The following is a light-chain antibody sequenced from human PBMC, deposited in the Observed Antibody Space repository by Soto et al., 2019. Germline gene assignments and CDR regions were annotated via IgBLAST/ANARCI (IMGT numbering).Light chain of an antibody. J-gene: IGLJ2*01. CDR3: CSYAGSSTLGV. CDR1: SSDVGSYNL. V-gene: IGLV2-23*02. CDR2: EVS. Sequence: QSALTQPASVSGSPGQSITISCTRTSSDVGSYNLVSWYQQHPGKAPKLMIFEVSKRPSGVSNRFSGSKSGNTASLTISGLQAEDEADYYCCSYAGSSTLGVFGGGTKLTVL.